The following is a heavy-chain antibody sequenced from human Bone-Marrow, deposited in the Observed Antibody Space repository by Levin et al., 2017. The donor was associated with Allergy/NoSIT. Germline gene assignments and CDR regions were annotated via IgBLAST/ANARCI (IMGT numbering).Heavy chain of an antibody. Sequence: PGGSLRLSCAASTSTFSRYVLHWVRQAPGKGLEWVAVISHDETSEAYAESVKGRFTISKDNSMKMLYLQMNSLRQEDTAVYYCATAGRTSGYADAFEFWGQGTMVTVSS. CDR2: ISHDETSE. D-gene: IGHD3-22*01. J-gene: IGHJ3*01. CDR3: ATAGRTSGYADAFEF. CDR1: TSTFSRYV. V-gene: IGHV3-30*04.